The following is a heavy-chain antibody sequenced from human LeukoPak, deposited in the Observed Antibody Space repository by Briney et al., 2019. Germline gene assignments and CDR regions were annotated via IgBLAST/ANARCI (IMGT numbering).Heavy chain of an antibody. CDR2: ISSNGGST. J-gene: IGHJ3*01. D-gene: IGHD5-24*01. Sequence: GGSLRLSCSASGFTFSSYAMHWVRQAPGKRLEYVSAISSNGGSTFYASSVKGRFTISRHNSMNTLFLQMGSLRAEDMAVYYCARDRDGYNAFDLWGQGTMVTVSS. CDR3: ARDRDGYNAFDL. V-gene: IGHV3-64*01. CDR1: GFTFSSYA.